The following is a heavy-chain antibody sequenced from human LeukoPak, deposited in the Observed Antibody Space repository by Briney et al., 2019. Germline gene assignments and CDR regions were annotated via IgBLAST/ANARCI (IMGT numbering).Heavy chain of an antibody. CDR2: INLEGSST. J-gene: IGHJ4*02. Sequence: GGSLRLSCTISGFTFSSYWMHWVRQAPGKGLVWVSRINLEGSSTNYADSVKGRFTISRDNAKNSLYLQMNSLRAEDTAVYYCARVDTAMVTTYYFDYWGQGTLVTVSS. CDR3: ARVDTAMVTTYYFDY. CDR1: GFTFSSYW. D-gene: IGHD5-18*01. V-gene: IGHV3-74*01.